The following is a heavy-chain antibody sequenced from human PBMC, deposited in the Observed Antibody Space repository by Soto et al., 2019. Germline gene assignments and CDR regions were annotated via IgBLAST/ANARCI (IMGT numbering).Heavy chain of an antibody. J-gene: IGHJ4*01. CDR3: TTDSYSAIIIVRFDY. V-gene: IGHV3-15*07. Sequence: GGSLRLSCAASGFTFSNAWINWVRQAPGKGLEWVGRIKSKTDGGTTDYAEPVKGRFAISRDDSNNMVYLQMNSLKIEDTAVYYFTTDSYSAIIIVRFDYWGHGTLVTVSS. CDR1: GFTFSNAW. D-gene: IGHD1-26*01. CDR2: IKSKTDGGTT.